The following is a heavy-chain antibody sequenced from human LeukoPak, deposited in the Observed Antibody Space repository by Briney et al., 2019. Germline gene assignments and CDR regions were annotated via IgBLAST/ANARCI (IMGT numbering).Heavy chain of an antibody. V-gene: IGHV3-53*01. J-gene: IGHJ6*02. CDR3: ATMRGRPYGMDV. D-gene: IGHD3-16*01. CDR2: IYSVGTT. CDR1: GFTLSSNY. Sequence: GGSLRLSCAPSGFTLSSNYMSWVRQAPGKRLERVSVIYSVGTTYFADSVTGRFTISRDNSKNTLYLQMNSLGADDTAVYYCATMRGRPYGMDVWGQGTTVTVSS.